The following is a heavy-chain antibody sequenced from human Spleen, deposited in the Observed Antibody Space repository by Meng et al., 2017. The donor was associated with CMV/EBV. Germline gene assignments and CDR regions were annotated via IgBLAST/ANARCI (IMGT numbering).Heavy chain of an antibody. V-gene: IGHV3-69-1*01. CDR2: ITSRSTK. Sequence: GESLKISCAASGFTFTSYSMNWVRQAPGKGLEWVSSITSRSTKYYADSVKGRFTISRDNAQNSLYLQMNSLRAEDTAVYYCARDREICSSTSCPRYYYYGMDVWGQGTTVTVSS. CDR1: GFTFTSYS. D-gene: IGHD2-2*01. CDR3: ARDREICSSTSCPRYYYYGMDV. J-gene: IGHJ6*02.